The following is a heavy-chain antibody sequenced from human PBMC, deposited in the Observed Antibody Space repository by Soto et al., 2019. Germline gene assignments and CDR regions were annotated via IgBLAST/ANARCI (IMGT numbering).Heavy chain of an antibody. J-gene: IGHJ4*02. D-gene: IGHD1-26*01. CDR1: GGTFSSYA. CDR3: ARGVTAGVDY. Sequence: SVKVSCKASGGTFSSYAISWVRQAPGQGLEWMGGIIPIFGTANYAQKFQGRVTITRDTSINTAYMELSSLTSDDTAFYYCARGVTAGVDYWGQGTLVTVSS. CDR2: IIPIFGTA. V-gene: IGHV1-69*05.